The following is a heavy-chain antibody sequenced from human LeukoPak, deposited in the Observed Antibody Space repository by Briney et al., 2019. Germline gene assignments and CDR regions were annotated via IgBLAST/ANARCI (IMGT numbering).Heavy chain of an antibody. J-gene: IGHJ6*03. D-gene: IGHD3-3*01. CDR3: ASTRFLEWLGYYYMDV. CDR2: IIPIFGTA. Sequence: GASVKVSCKASGGTFGSYAISWVRQAPGQGLEWMGGIIPIFGTANYAQKFQGRVTITTDESTSTAYMELSSLRSEDTAVYYCASTRFLEWLGYYYMDVWGKGTTVTVSS. V-gene: IGHV1-69*05. CDR1: GGTFGSYA.